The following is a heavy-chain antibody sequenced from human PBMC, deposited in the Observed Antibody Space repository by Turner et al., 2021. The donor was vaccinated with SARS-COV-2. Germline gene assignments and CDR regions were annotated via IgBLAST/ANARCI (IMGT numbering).Heavy chain of an antibody. Sequence: QVQLVQSGAEVKKPGSSVKVSCKASGGTFSTYAISWVRQAPGQGLEWRGGIIPILGIANYAQKFQGRVTITAEKSTSTAYMELSSLRSEDTAVYYCARVVGGFGELGYYYYYGMDVWGQGTTVTVSS. J-gene: IGHJ6*02. CDR2: IIPILGIA. D-gene: IGHD3-10*01. CDR1: GGTFSTYA. V-gene: IGHV1-69*10. CDR3: ARVVGGFGELGYYYYYGMDV.